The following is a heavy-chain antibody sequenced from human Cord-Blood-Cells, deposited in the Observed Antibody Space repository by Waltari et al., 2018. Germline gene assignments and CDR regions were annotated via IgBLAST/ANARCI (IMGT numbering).Heavy chain of an antibody. D-gene: IGHD3-3*01. V-gene: IGHV1-2*02. CDR3: ARGGVRFLEWLLYY. Sequence: QVQLVQSGAEVKKPGASVKVSCKASGYTFTGYYMHWVRQAPGQGLEWMGGDNRNSGGTNYAQKFQGRVTMTRDTSISTAYMELGRLRSDDTAVYYCARGGVRFLEWLLYYWGQGTLVTVSS. J-gene: IGHJ4*02. CDR1: GYTFTGYY. CDR2: DNRNSGGT.